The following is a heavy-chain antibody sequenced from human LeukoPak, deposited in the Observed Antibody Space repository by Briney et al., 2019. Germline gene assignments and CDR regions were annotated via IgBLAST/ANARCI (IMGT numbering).Heavy chain of an antibody. CDR1: GFTFSSYW. J-gene: IGHJ4*02. CDR2: IKQDGSEK. V-gene: IGHV3-7*01. CDR3: ARDYYDSSGYYHVGYFDY. Sequence: PGASLRLSCAASGFTFSSYWMSWVRQAPGKGLEWVANIKQDGSEKYYVDSVKGRFTISRDNAKNSLYLQMNSLRAEDTAVYYCARDYYDSSGYYHVGYFDYWGQGTLVTVSS. D-gene: IGHD3-22*01.